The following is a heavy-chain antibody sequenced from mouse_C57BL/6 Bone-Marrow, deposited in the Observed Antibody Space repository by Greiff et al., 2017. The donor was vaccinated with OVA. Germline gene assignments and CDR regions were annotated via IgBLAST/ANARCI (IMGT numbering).Heavy chain of an antibody. Sequence: EVKLLESGGGLVKPGASLKLSCAASGFTFTDYGMHWVRQAPEQGLEWVAYISSGSSTIYYADTVKGRSTLSRDKAKTTLFLQMTRLRSEDTAMYYCARPGYSWAMDDWGQGTSVTVSS. CDR2: ISSGSSTI. J-gene: IGHJ4*01. V-gene: IGHV5-17*01. CDR3: ARPGYSWAMDD. CDR1: GFTFTDYG. D-gene: IGHD2-12*01.